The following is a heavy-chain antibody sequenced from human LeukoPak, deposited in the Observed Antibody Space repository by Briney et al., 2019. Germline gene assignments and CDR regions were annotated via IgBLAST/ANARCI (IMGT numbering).Heavy chain of an antibody. CDR2: ISAYNGNT. CDR1: GYTFTSYG. J-gene: IGHJ5*02. Sequence: GASVKVSCKASGYTFTSYGISWVRQAPGQGLEWMGWISAYNGNTNYAQKLQGRVTMTTDTSTSTAYMELRSLRSDDTAVYYCARVLGTTVTPDWFDPWGQGTLVTVSS. CDR3: ARVLGTTVTPDWFDP. D-gene: IGHD4-17*01. V-gene: IGHV1-18*01.